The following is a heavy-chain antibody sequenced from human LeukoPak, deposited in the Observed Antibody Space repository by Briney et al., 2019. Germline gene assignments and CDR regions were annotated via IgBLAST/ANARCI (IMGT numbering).Heavy chain of an antibody. D-gene: IGHD4-17*01. Sequence: GASVKVSCKASGGTFSSYAISWVRQAPGQGLEWMGGIIPIFGTANYAQKFQGRVTITADESTSTAYMELSSLRSEDTAVYYCARGVYGDYIGWYSDLWGRGTLVTVSS. V-gene: IGHV1-69*13. CDR2: IIPIFGTA. CDR3: ARGVYGDYIGWYSDL. J-gene: IGHJ2*01. CDR1: GGTFSSYA.